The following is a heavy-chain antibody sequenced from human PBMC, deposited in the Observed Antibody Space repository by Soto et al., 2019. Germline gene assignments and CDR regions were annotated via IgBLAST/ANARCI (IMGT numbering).Heavy chain of an antibody. CDR1: GFTFSSHG. Sequence: QVQLVESGGDVVQPGRSLRLSCAASGFTFSSHGMHWVRQAPGKGLEWVAVIWFDGSNKFHADSVKGRFTISRDNSKNTLYVHMDSLRAEDTALYYCARDNVEATAYDYWGQGTLVTVSS. J-gene: IGHJ4*02. D-gene: IGHD2-21*01. CDR3: ARDNVEATAYDY. V-gene: IGHV3-33*01. CDR2: IWFDGSNK.